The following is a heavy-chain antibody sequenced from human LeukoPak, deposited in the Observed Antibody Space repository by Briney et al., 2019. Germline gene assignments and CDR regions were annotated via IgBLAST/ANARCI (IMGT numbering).Heavy chain of an antibody. CDR2: IWYDGSNK. J-gene: IGHJ4*02. CDR1: GFTFSSYG. CDR3: AKDPNYGSGSYYGY. Sequence: PGRSLRLSCAASGFTFSSYGMHWVRQAPGKGLEGVAVIWYDGSNKYYADSVKGRFTISRDNSKNTLYLQMNSLRAEDTAVYYCAKDPNYGSGSYYGYWGQGTLVTVSS. D-gene: IGHD3-10*01. V-gene: IGHV3-33*06.